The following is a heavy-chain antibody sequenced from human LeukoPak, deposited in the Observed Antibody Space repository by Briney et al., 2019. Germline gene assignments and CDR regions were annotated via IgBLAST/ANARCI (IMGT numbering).Heavy chain of an antibody. CDR1: GFTISSYA. CDR2: IGINGGST. J-gene: IGHJ3*01. Sequence: GGSLRLSCAASGFTISSYAVSWVRQAPGKGLEWVSGIGINGGSTYYADFVKGRFIISRDNSKNTLYLQMNSLRAEDTALYYCAKRPHGFDVWGQGTKVTVSS. CDR3: AKRPHGFDV. V-gene: IGHV3-23*01.